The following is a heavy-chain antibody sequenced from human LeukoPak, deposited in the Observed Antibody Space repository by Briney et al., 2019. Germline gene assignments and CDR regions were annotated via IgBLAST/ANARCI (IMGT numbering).Heavy chain of an antibody. J-gene: IGHJ3*02. CDR3: ARDLVVPAALAAFDI. CDR2: ISSSSSYI. V-gene: IGHV3-21*01. Sequence: PGGSLRLSCAASGFTFSSYAMSWVRQAPGKGLEWVSSISSSSSYIYYADSVKGRFTISRDNAKNSLYLQMNSLRAEDTAVYYCARDLVVPAALAAFDIWGQGTMVTVSS. CDR1: GFTFSSYA. D-gene: IGHD2-2*01.